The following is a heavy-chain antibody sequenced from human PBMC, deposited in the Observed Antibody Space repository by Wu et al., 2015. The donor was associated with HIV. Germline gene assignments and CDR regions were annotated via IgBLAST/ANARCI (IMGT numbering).Heavy chain of an antibody. V-gene: IGHV1-2*02. D-gene: IGHD3-10*01. Sequence: QVQLVQSGAKVKRPGASVKVSCKTSGYTFTGYYIHWVRQAPGQGLEWMGWINPNSGDTNYAQKFQDRVTMTSDTSIDTAYMHLNSLRSDDTALYYCARILWFGESPLDPWGQGTLVSVSS. CDR1: GYTFTGYY. J-gene: IGHJ5*02. CDR2: INPNSGDT. CDR3: ARILWFGESPLDP.